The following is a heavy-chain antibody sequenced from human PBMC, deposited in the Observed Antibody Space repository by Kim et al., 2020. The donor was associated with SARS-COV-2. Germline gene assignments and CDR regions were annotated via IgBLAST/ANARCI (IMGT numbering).Heavy chain of an antibody. Sequence: NTTFSQPCQGRVTVTRDTSANTASMELSSLGSEDTAVYYCARDLFHTGFDYWGQGTLVAVSS. CDR3: ARDLFHTGFDY. CDR2: NT. V-gene: IGHV1-3*01. D-gene: IGHD2-8*02. J-gene: IGHJ4*02.